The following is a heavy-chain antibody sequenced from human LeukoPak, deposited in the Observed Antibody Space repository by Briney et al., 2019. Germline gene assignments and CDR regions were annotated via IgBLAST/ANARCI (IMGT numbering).Heavy chain of an antibody. J-gene: IGHJ5*02. CDR3: ARDRDWNYWFDP. CDR1: GGSIKSYY. D-gene: IGHD1-7*01. CDR2: IYSTGIT. Sequence: PSETLSLTCTVSGGSIKSYYWNWIRQPAGKGLEWIGRIYSTGITNHNPSLKSRVTMSVDSSKNQFSLKLRSVTTADTAVYHCARDRDWNYWFDPWGRGIPVLVSS. V-gene: IGHV4-4*07.